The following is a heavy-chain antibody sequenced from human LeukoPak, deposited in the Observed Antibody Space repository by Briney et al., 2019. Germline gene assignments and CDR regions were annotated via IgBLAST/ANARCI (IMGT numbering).Heavy chain of an antibody. J-gene: IGHJ6*02. D-gene: IGHD2-15*01. CDR2: MNPNSGNT. CDR3: ARERGNDYYYYGMDV. Sequence: ASVKVSCKASGYTFTSYDINWVRQATGQGLEWMGWMNPNSGNTGYAQKFQGRATMTRNTSISTAYMELSSLRSEDTAVYYCARERGNDYYYYGMDVWGQGTTVTVSS. V-gene: IGHV1-8*01. CDR1: GYTFTSYD.